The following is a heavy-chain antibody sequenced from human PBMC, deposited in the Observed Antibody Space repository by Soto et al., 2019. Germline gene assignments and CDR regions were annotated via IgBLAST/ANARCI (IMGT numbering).Heavy chain of an antibody. CDR1: GGSISSGGYY. Sequence: SETLSLTCTVSGGSISSGGYYWSWIRQHPGKGLEWIGYIYYSGSTYYNPSLKSRVTISVDTSKNQFSLKLSSVTAADTAVYYCARVARFLEWLSDRLGSWFDPWGQGTLVTVSS. CDR3: ARVARFLEWLSDRLGSWFDP. CDR2: IYYSGST. V-gene: IGHV4-31*03. J-gene: IGHJ5*02. D-gene: IGHD3-3*01.